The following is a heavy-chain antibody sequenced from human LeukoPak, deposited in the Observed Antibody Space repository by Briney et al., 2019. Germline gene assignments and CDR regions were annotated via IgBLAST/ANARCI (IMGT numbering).Heavy chain of an antibody. D-gene: IGHD3-22*01. J-gene: IGHJ3*02. CDR1: GVSVGSGGYS. V-gene: IGHV4-61*08. CDR3: ARDTSSGYGGAFDI. Sequence: SETLSLTCAVSGVSVGSGGYSWSWIRQPPGKGLEWIGYIYYSGSTNYNPSLKSRVTISVDTSKNQFSLKLSSVTAADTAVYYCARDTSSGYGGAFDIWGQGTMVTVSS. CDR2: IYYSGST.